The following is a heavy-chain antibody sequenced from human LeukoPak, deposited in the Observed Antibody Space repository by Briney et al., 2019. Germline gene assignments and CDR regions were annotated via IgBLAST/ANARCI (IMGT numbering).Heavy chain of an antibody. D-gene: IGHD3-10*01. J-gene: IGHJ4*02. CDR2: IDTAGGT. CDR3: TREAPSLPFGSGSSYSD. Sequence: GGSLRLSCAASGFNLSSYDMHWVRQSTGKGLEWVSAIDTAGGTYYPGSVKGRFTISREDVKNSLYLQMDSLRVEDTAVYYCTREAPSLPFGSGSSYSDWGQGTLVTVSS. CDR1: GFNLSSYD. V-gene: IGHV3-13*01.